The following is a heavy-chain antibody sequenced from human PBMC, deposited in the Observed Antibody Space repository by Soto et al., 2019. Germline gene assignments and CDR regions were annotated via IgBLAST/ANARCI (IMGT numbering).Heavy chain of an antibody. D-gene: IGHD3-3*01. CDR2: IYQSGTS. J-gene: IGHJ5*02. CDR3: AGYFPSDYPSSFDP. V-gene: IGHV4-30-2*01. CDR1: GGSISSANYC. Sequence: SETLSLTCTVSGGSISSANYCWTWIRQPPGKDLEWIGYIYQSGTSYYNPSLNIRATILVDKSKNQFSLKLNSVTAADTAFYFCAGYFPSDYPSSFDPWGQGTLVT.